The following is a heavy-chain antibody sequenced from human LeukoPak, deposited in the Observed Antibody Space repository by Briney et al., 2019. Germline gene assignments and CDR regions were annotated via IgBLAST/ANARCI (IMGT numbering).Heavy chain of an antibody. Sequence: PGGSLRLSCAASGFTFSNYAINWVRQAPGKGLEWVSAISGSGGSTFYAGSVKGRFTISRDNSKNTLYLQMNSLRAEDTAVYYCAKDRADCSNTSCYAFFDYWGQGTLVTVSP. D-gene: IGHD2-2*01. CDR2: ISGSGGST. J-gene: IGHJ4*02. CDR3: AKDRADCSNTSCYAFFDY. V-gene: IGHV3-23*01. CDR1: GFTFSNYA.